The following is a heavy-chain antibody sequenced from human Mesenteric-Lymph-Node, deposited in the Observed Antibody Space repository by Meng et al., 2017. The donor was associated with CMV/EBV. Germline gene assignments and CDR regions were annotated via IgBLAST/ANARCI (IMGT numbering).Heavy chain of an antibody. J-gene: IGHJ4*02. CDR3: GREVPGGAVALDY. Sequence: GESLKISCAASGFTFSSYAMHWVRQAPGKGLEWVAVISYDGSNKYYADSVKGRFTISRDNTKNSLYLEMNSLRAEDTAVYYCGREVPGGAVALDYWGQGALVTVSS. V-gene: IGHV3-30*04. D-gene: IGHD6-19*01. CDR1: GFTFSSYA. CDR2: ISYDGSNK.